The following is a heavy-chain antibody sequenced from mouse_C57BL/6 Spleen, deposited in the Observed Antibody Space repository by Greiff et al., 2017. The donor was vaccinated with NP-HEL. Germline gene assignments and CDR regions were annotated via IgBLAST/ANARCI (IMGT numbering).Heavy chain of an antibody. D-gene: IGHD1-1*01. CDR3: ARIKKIVATYFDY. V-gene: IGHV1S81*02. Sequence: VQLQQSGAELVKAGASVKMSCKASGYTFTSYWMHWVKQRLGQGLEWFAETNPTNGRTYYNEKFKSKDTLTVDKSSSTAYMLLSGPTFEDSAVYYCARIKKIVATYFDYWGQGTTLIVSS. J-gene: IGHJ2*01. CDR1: GYTFTSYW. CDR2: TNPTNGRT.